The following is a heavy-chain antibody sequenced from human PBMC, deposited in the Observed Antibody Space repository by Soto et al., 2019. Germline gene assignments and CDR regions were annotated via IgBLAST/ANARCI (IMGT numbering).Heavy chain of an antibody. CDR1: SDSSSSYK. J-gene: IGHJ6*02. Sequence: QVQLQESGPGLVKPSETLSLTCTVSSDSSSSYKWSWIRQTPGKGLEWLGYIDNNGGISSNPSLRSRITITISIDTSTKQVSLRLSSVTAADTAVYYCVRQGFGTLHGLVDVWGQGTTVTVSS. V-gene: IGHV4-59*08. D-gene: IGHD3-10*01. CDR2: IDNNGGI. CDR3: VRQGFGTLHGLVDV.